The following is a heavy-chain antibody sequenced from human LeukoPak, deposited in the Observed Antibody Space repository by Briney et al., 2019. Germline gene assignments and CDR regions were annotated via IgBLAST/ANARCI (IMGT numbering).Heavy chain of an antibody. CDR3: ARDEGAVAVDY. CDR1: GFTFSDHY. V-gene: IGHV3-11*01. J-gene: IGHJ4*02. D-gene: IGHD6-19*01. CDR2: ISSSGSTI. Sequence: GGSLRLSCAASGFTFSDHYMSWIRQAPGKGLEWVSYISSSGSTIYYADSVKGRFTISRDNAKNSLYLQMDSLRAEDTAVYYCARDEGAVAVDYWGQGTLVTVSS.